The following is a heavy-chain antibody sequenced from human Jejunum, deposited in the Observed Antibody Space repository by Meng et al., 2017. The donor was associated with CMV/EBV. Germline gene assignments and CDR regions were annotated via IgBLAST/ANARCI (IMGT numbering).Heavy chain of an antibody. Sequence: NCSIDGMHWVRQATGKVLEWVAFIRYEGSNKYYADSVKGRFTISRDNSKNTLYLQMSSLRVEDTAVYYCAKSIAVAGNYYYGMDVWGQGTTVTVSS. CDR3: AKSIAVAGNYYYGMDV. V-gene: IGHV3-30*02. CDR1: NCSIDG. J-gene: IGHJ6*02. CDR2: IRYEGSNK. D-gene: IGHD6-19*01.